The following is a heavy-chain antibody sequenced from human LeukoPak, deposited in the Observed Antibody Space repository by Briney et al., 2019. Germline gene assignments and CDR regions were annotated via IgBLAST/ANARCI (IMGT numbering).Heavy chain of an antibody. D-gene: IGHD3-22*01. CDR3: AKGYYDSSGYYPYYYYYMDV. CDR1: GFTFNNYG. V-gene: IGHV3-30*02. CDR2: IRYNGNNQ. Sequence: GGSLRLSCAASGFTFNNYGMHWVRQAPGKGLEWVAFIRYNGNNQYYADSVKGRFTISRDNSKNTLYLQMNSLRAEDTAVYYCAKGYYDSSGYYPYYYYYMDVWGKGTTVTISS. J-gene: IGHJ6*03.